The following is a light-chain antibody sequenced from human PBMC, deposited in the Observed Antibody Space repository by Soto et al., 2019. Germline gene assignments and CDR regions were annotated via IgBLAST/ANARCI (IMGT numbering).Light chain of an antibody. Sequence: DIQMTQSPSSLSASVGDRVTITCRASQDISNYLAWYQQTPGKVPRLLILAASTLQSGVPSRFSGSGSETVFTLTISSLQPEDVATYYCQKYNGAPLTFGPGTKVHLK. V-gene: IGKV1-27*01. CDR2: AAS. J-gene: IGKJ3*01. CDR3: QKYNGAPLT. CDR1: QDISNY.